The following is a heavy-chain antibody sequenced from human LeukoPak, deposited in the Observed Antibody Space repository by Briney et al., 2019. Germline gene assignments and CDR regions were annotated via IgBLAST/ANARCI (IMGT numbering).Heavy chain of an antibody. CDR2: ISSSGSTI. Sequence: GGSLRLSCAAPGFTFSDYYMSWIRQAPGKGLEWVSYISSSGSTIYYADSVKGRFTISRDNAKNSLYLQMNSLRAEDTAVYYCARFSPRWDAFDIWGQGTMVTVSS. V-gene: IGHV3-11*04. CDR3: ARFSPRWDAFDI. CDR1: GFTFSDYY. J-gene: IGHJ3*02.